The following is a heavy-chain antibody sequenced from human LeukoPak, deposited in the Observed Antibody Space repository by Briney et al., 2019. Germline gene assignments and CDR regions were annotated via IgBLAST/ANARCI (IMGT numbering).Heavy chain of an antibody. D-gene: IGHD6-13*01. J-gene: IGHJ4*02. CDR3: ARQPCIAAAGDY. CDR1: GGSISSSSYY. V-gene: IGHV4-39*01. Sequence: SETLSLTCTVSGGSISSSSYYWGWIRQTPGKGLEWIGSIYYSGSTYYNPSLKSRVTISVDTSKNQFSLKLSSVTAADTAVYYCARQPCIAAAGDYWGQGTLVTVSS. CDR2: IYYSGST.